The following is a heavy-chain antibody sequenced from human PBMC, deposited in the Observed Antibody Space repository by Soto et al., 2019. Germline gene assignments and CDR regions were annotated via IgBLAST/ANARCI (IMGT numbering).Heavy chain of an antibody. CDR2: VNHSGST. V-gene: IGHV4-34*01. CDR3: ARDCSGGSCYSGGKYYYYGMDV. CDR1: GWSFSGYY. D-gene: IGHD2-15*01. Sequence: SETLSLPCSVYGWSFSGYYWSWIRQPPGKGLDWIGEVNHSGSTNYNPSLKSRVTISVDTSKNQFSLKLSSVTAADTAVYYCARDCSGGSCYSGGKYYYYGMDVWGQGTTVTVSS. J-gene: IGHJ6*02.